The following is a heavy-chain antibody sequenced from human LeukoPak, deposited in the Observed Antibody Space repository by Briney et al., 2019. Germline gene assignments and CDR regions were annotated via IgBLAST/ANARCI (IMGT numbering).Heavy chain of an antibody. CDR1: GYTFTSYD. CDR3: ASQSSGHVDY. V-gene: IGHV1-2*02. J-gene: IGHJ4*02. CDR2: INPNSGGT. D-gene: IGHD5-12*01. Sequence: GSVKVSCKASGYTFTSYDINWVRQATGQGLEWMGWINPNSGGTNYAQKFQGRVTMTRDTSISTAYMELSRLRSDDTAVYYCASQSSGHVDYWGQGTLVTVSS.